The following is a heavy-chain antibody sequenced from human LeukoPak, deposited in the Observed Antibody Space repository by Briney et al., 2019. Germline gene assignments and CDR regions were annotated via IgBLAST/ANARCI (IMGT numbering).Heavy chain of an antibody. V-gene: IGHV4-4*07. Sequence: PGGSLRLSCTVSGGSISSYYWSWIRQPAGKGLEWIGRIYTSGSTNYNPSLKSRVTMSVDTSKNQFSLKLSSVTAADTAVYYCAREAAGLSNNWFDPWGQGTLVTVSS. J-gene: IGHJ5*02. D-gene: IGHD6-13*01. CDR2: IYTSGST. CDR1: GGSISSYY. CDR3: AREAAGLSNNWFDP.